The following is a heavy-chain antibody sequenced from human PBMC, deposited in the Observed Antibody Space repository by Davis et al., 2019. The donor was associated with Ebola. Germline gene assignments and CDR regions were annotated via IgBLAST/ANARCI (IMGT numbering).Heavy chain of an antibody. CDR3: AKDIYSSSHDAFDI. CDR1: GFTFSSYS. V-gene: IGHV3-48*04. Sequence: GESLKISCAASGFTFSSYSMNWVRQAPGKGLEWVSYISSSGSTIYYADSVKGRFTISRDNAKNSLYLQMNSLRAEDTALYYCAKDIYSSSHDAFDIWGQGTMVTVSS. J-gene: IGHJ3*02. CDR2: ISSSGSTI. D-gene: IGHD6-6*01.